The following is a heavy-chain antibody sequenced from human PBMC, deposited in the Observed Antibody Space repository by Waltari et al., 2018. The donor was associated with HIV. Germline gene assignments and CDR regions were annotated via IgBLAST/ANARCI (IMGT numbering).Heavy chain of an antibody. CDR1: GYTFTSHD. Sequence: QVQLVQSGAEVKKLGASVKVSCKASGYTFTSHDNCWVRQAPGQGLEWMGWISSYHGNTNYAQHLQGRVTLTTDTSTSTAYMELRSLRSDDTAVYFCAGVAQYQYDFWSGYRFDYWGQGTLVTVSS. CDR2: ISSYHGNT. CDR3: AGVAQYQYDFWSGYRFDY. V-gene: IGHV1-18*01. J-gene: IGHJ4*02. D-gene: IGHD3-3*01.